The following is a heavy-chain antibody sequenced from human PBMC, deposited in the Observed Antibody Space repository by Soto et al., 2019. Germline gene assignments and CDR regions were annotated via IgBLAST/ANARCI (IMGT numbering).Heavy chain of an antibody. V-gene: IGHV4-59*01. CDR1: GDSISSDY. J-gene: IGHJ3*01. CDR2: ISSSGST. CDR3: ERARTGWYFDL. D-gene: IGHD2-15*01. Sequence: SETLSITCSVSGDSISSDYWTWIRQTPGKGLEWIGCISSSGSTDYNPSLKSRLTMSIVTSKNQFSLKVNSVTAADTAVYYCERARTGWYFDLWGQGRMVTVSS.